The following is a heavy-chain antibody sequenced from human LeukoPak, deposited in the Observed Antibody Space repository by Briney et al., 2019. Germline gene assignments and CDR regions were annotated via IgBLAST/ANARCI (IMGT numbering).Heavy chain of an antibody. V-gene: IGHV1-8*01. CDR2: MNPNSGNT. D-gene: IGHD3-10*01. CDR3: ASLGSGSSPIIDFDY. CDR1: GFTFTSHD. J-gene: IGHJ4*02. Sequence: ASVKVSCKASGFTFTSHDYNWVRQATGQGLEWMGWMNPNSGNTGYAQKFQGRVTLTRDTSTSIVYMEPSSLTSEDTAVYYCASLGSGSSPIIDFDYWGQGTLVTVCS.